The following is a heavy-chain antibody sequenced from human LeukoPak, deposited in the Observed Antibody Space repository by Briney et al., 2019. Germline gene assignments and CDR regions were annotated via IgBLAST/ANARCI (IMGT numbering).Heavy chain of an antibody. CDR1: GGSISSSSYY. Sequence: SETLSLTCTVSGGSISSSSYYWGWLRQPPGKGLEWIGSIYYSGSTYYNPSPKSRVTISVDTSKNQFSLKLSSVTAADTAVYYCARHGDYYDSSGYKGFDPWGQGTLVTVSS. J-gene: IGHJ5*02. CDR3: ARHGDYYDSSGYKGFDP. D-gene: IGHD3-22*01. V-gene: IGHV4-39*01. CDR2: IYYSGST.